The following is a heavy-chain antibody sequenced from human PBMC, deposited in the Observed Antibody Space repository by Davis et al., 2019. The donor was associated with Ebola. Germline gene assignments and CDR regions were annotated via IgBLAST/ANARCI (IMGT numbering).Heavy chain of an antibody. CDR2: ISGSGGST. CDR1: GFTFRSYA. V-gene: IGHV3-23*01. CDR3: AVYDILTGFDY. Sequence: PGGSLRLSCAASGFTFRSYAMSWVRQAPGKGLEWVSTISGSGGSTYYADSVKGRFTISRDNSKNTLYMQMNSLRAEDTAVYYCAVYDILTGFDYWGQGTLVTVSS. D-gene: IGHD3-9*01. J-gene: IGHJ4*02.